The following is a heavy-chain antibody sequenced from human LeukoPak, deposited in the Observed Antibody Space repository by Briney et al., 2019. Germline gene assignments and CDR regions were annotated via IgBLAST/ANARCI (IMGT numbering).Heavy chain of an antibody. CDR2: INPGDSDT. V-gene: IGHV5-51*01. D-gene: IGHD3-9*01. CDR1: GYSFTSYW. Sequence: GESLKISCKGSGYSFTSYWIGWVRQMPGKGLEWMGIINPGDSDTRYSPSFQGQVTISADKSISTAYLQWSSLKASDTAMYYCARQIRHYDILTGYYGGDWFGPWGRGTLVTVSS. J-gene: IGHJ5*02. CDR3: ARQIRHYDILTGYYGGDWFGP.